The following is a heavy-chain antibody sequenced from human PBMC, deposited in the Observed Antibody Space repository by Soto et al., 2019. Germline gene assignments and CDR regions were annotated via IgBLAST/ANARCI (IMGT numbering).Heavy chain of an antibody. J-gene: IGHJ5*02. CDR1: GFTFSTCA. CDR3: AKQAVVVAATPWFDP. D-gene: IGHD2-15*01. Sequence: EVQLLESGGGLVQPGGSLRLSCAASGFTFSTCAMNWVRQAPGKGLEWVSSISGGGDRTYYGDSMKGRFTISRDNSKNTLYLQINRLRADDTAVYYCAKQAVVVAATPWFDPRGQGTLVTVSS. V-gene: IGHV3-23*01. CDR2: ISGGGDRT.